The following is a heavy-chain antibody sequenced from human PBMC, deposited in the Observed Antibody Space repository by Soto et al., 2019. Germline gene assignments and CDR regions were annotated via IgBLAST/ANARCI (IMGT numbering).Heavy chain of an antibody. D-gene: IGHD6-13*01. CDR1: GFTFSSYG. V-gene: IGHV3-30*18. Sequence: GGSLRLSCAASGFTFSSYGMHWVRQAPGKGLEWVAVISYDGSNKYYADSVKGRFTISRDNSKNTLYLQMNSLRAEDTAVYYCAKEWEYSSSWYTPSFDYWGQGTLDTVSS. J-gene: IGHJ4*02. CDR2: ISYDGSNK. CDR3: AKEWEYSSSWYTPSFDY.